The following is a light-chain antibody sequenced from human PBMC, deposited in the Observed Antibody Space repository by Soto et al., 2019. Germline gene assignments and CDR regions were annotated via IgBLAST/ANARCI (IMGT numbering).Light chain of an antibody. CDR2: SNF. V-gene: IGLV1-44*01. CDR3: AAWDGSLNGLYV. Sequence: QSVLTQAPSASGTPGQRVTISCSGSSSNVGSLSVDWYQHLPGTAPKLLIHSNFQRPSGVPDRFSGSKSGTSASLAINGLQPEDEADYYCAAWDGSLNGLYVFGTGTKVTVL. CDR1: SSNVGSLS. J-gene: IGLJ1*01.